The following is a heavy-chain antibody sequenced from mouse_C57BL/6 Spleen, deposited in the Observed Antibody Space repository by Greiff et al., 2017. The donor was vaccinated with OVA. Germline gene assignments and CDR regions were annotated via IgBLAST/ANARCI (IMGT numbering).Heavy chain of an antibody. Sequence: EVKVVESGGGLVKPGGSLKLSCAASGFTFSDYGMHWVRQAPEKGLEWVAYISSGSSTIYYADTVKGRFTISRDNAKNTLFLQMTSLRSEDTAMYYCARPPLYDYVWFAYWGQGTLVTVSA. V-gene: IGHV5-17*01. D-gene: IGHD2-4*01. CDR3: ARPPLYDYVWFAY. CDR1: GFTFSDYG. CDR2: ISSGSSTI. J-gene: IGHJ3*01.